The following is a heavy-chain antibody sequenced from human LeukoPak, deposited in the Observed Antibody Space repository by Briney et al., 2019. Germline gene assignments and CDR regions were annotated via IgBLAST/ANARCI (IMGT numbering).Heavy chain of an antibody. CDR3: ARVNSSGWYSACDY. Sequence: GGSLRLSCAASGFTFSTYAMSWVRQAPGKGLEWVSSVSTSGGDTYNADSVKGRFTISRDNSKNTLYLQMNSLRAEDTALYYCARVNSSGWYSACDYWGQGTLVTVSS. V-gene: IGHV3-23*01. CDR2: VSTSGGDT. CDR1: GFTFSTYA. J-gene: IGHJ4*02. D-gene: IGHD6-19*01.